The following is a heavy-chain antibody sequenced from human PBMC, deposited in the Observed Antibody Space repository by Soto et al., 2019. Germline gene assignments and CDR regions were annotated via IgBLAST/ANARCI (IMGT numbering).Heavy chain of an antibody. Sequence: SVKVSCKASGGTFSSYAISWVRQAPGQGLEWMGGIIPIFGTANYAQKFQGRVTITADESTSTAYMELSSLRSEDTAVYYCASGIVGATYYYYGMDVWGQGTTVIVSS. V-gene: IGHV1-69*13. CDR3: ASGIVGATYYYYGMDV. J-gene: IGHJ6*02. D-gene: IGHD1-26*01. CDR2: IIPIFGTA. CDR1: GGTFSSYA.